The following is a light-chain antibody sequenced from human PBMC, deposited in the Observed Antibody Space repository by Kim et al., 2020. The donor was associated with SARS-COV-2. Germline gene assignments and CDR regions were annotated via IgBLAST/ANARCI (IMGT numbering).Light chain of an antibody. CDR3: QEFNSYPYS. CDR1: QGIGSTF. J-gene: IGKJ2*03. V-gene: IGKV1-9*01. CDR2: AAS. Sequence: IQLTQSPSSLSASVGDRVTITCRASQGIGSTFLAWYQQKPGKAPNLLIYAASTLQSGVPSRFSGSGSGTDFTLTISSLQPEDFATYYCQEFNSYPYSFGQGTKLDIK.